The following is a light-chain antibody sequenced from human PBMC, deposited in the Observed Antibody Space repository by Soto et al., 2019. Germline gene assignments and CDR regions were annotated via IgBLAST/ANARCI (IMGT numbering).Light chain of an antibody. CDR1: QSVSSSY. J-gene: IGKJ5*01. CDR3: QQYGSSPPIT. Sequence: EIVLTQSPGTLSLSPGERATLSCRASQSVSSSYLAWYQQKPGQAPRLLIYGASSRATGIPDRFSGSGSGTDFTLTISSLEPEDFAVYYCQQYGSSPPITFGQGTDWRL. V-gene: IGKV3-20*01. CDR2: GAS.